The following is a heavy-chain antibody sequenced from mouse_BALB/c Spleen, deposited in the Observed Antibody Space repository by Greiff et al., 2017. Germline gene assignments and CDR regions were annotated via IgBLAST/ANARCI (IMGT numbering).Heavy chain of an antibody. CDR1: GFTFSDYY. J-gene: IGHJ2*01. V-gene: IGHV5-4*02. Sequence: EVKLMESGGGLVKPGGSLKLSCAASGFTFSDYYMYWVRQTPEKRLEWVATISDGGSYTYYPDSVKGRFTISRDNAKNNLYLQMSSLKSEDTAIYYCARGGLGLPYYFDYWGQGTTLTVSS. D-gene: IGHD4-1*01. CDR2: ISDGGSYT. CDR3: ARGGLGLPYYFDY.